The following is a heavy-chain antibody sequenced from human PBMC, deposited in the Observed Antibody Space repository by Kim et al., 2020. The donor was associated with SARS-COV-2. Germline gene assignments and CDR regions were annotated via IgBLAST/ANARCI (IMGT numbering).Heavy chain of an antibody. V-gene: IGHV3-15*01. Sequence: APMKGRFTISIDDSNNTLYLQMNSLKTEDTAVYYCTTDWIVVVVAATPGNWGQGTLVTVSS. CDR3: TTDWIVVVVAATPGN. D-gene: IGHD2-15*01. J-gene: IGHJ4*02.